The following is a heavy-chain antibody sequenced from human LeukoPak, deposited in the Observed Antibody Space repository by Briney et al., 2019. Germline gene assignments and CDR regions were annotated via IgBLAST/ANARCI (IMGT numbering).Heavy chain of an antibody. J-gene: IGHJ6*02. D-gene: IGHD6-13*01. CDR3: ATGGAAAGYYDYGMDV. V-gene: IGHV3-66*01. Sequence: GGSLRLSCAGSGFTVSTNYMSWVRQAPGKGLEWVSVIYLGGATYYADSVKGRFTISRDNSKNTVYLQMNSLRAEDTAVYYCATGGAAAGYYDYGMDVWGQGTTVTVSS. CDR1: GFTVSTNY. CDR2: IYLGGAT.